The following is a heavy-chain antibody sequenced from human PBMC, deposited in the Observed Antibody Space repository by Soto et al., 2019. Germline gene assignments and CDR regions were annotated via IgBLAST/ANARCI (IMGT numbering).Heavy chain of an antibody. Sequence: GLDLEWLALIYWNDDKRYSPSLKSRLTITKDTSKNQVVLTMTNMDPVDIATYYCAHRQDSGRYPPVGWGQGTLVTVST. CDR2: IYWNDDK. V-gene: IGHV2-5*01. J-gene: IGHJ4*02. D-gene: IGHD1-26*01. CDR3: AHRQDSGRYPPVG.